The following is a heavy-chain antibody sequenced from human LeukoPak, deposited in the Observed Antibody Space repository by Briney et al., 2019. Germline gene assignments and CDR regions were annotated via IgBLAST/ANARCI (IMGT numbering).Heavy chain of an antibody. CDR1: GFXFSSHY. V-gene: IGHV3-30-3*01. D-gene: IGHD3/OR15-3a*01. J-gene: IGHJ4*02. Sequence: PGGSLRLSCAASGFXFSSHYIHWVRQAPGKGLEWVAILSSDGSNKYYADSVKGRFTISRDNAKNSLYLQMNSLRAEDTAVYYCARDGLSPGIDYWGQGTLVTVSS. CDR2: LSSDGSNK. CDR3: ARDGLSPGIDY.